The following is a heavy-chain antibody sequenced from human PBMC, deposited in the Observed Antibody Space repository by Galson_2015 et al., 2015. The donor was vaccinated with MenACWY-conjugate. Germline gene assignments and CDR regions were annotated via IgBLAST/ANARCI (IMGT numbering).Heavy chain of an antibody. CDR3: ARIPTRGSSFGYFDY. Sequence: ETLSLPCPVSGGSLRSHHWSWFRPPPGKGLEWIAYIRETGSLKDNPSLKSRVTMSADKSNNQFSLRLISVTAADTAVYYCARIPTRGSSFGYFDYWGQGIVVAVSS. CDR2: IRETGSL. CDR1: GGSLRSHH. D-gene: IGHD3-10*01. V-gene: IGHV4-59*08. J-gene: IGHJ4*02.